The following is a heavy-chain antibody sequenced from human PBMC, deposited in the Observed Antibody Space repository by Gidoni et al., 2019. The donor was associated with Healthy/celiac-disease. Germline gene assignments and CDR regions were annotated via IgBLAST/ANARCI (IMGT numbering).Heavy chain of an antibody. J-gene: IGHJ3*02. D-gene: IGHD3-9*01. Sequence: QVQLQESGPGLVKPSETLSLTCTGSGGSISSYYWSWIRQPPGKGLEWTGYIYYSGSTNYNPSLKSRVTISVDTSKNQFSLKLSSVTAADTAVYYCASNILTGYFAFDIWGQGTMVTVSS. CDR1: GGSISSYY. CDR2: IYYSGST. V-gene: IGHV4-59*01. CDR3: ASNILTGYFAFDI.